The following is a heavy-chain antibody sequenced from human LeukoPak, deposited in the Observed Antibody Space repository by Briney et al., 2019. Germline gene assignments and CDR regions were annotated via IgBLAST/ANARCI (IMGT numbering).Heavy chain of an antibody. CDR2: INWIGDTT. D-gene: IGHD1-1*01. CDR1: GFTFDDYG. V-gene: IGHV3-20*04. CDR3: AINPPGRTYLQD. Sequence: GGSLRLSCAASGFTFDDYGMTWVRQVPGKGLEWIAEINWIGDTTRYGDSVKGRFTISRDNAKNSLDLQINSLRVEDTAFYYCAINPPGRTYLQDWGQGTLVTVSS. J-gene: IGHJ1*01.